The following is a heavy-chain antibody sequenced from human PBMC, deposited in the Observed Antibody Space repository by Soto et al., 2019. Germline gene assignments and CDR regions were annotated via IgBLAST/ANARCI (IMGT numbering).Heavy chain of an antibody. J-gene: IGHJ3*02. CDR3: ARLATVVTLDAFDI. CDR2: INAGNGHA. Sequence: ASVKVSCKASGYTFTSYGMHWVRQAPGQRFEWMGWINAGNGHAKYSQKFQGRVTMTRDTSANTAYMELSSLRSEDTAVYYCARLATVVTLDAFDIWGQGTMVTVSS. D-gene: IGHD4-17*01. CDR1: GYTFTSYG. V-gene: IGHV1-3*01.